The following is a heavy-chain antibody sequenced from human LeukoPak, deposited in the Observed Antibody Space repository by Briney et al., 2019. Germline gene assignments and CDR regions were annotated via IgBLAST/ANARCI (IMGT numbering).Heavy chain of an antibody. Sequence: GGSLRLSSAASGFTFSSYAMSWVRQAPGKGLEWVSAISGPAGSWDYADSVKGRFTISRDNSKNTLFLQMNSLRAEDTAIYYCAKKVGLVSAPLYYFDVWGQGTLVTVSS. CDR1: GFTFSSYA. V-gene: IGHV3-23*01. J-gene: IGHJ4*02. D-gene: IGHD5/OR15-5a*01. CDR3: AKKVGLVSAPLYYFDV. CDR2: ISGPAGSW.